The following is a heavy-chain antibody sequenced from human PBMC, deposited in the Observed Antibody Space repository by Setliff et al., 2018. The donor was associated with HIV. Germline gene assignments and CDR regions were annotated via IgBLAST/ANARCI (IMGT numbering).Heavy chain of an antibody. D-gene: IGHD3-10*01. CDR2: IFASGSS. J-gene: IGHJ5*02. V-gene: IGHV4-4*09. Sequence: SETLSLTCTVSGGSISSYCWNWIRQPPGKGLEWIGYIFASGSSLYNPSLQSQVSISIDTSKNQFSLKLSSVTAADTAVYYCARRIDNSGSLPAKNWFDTWGQGRLVTSPQ. CDR1: GGSISSYC. CDR3: ARRIDNSGSLPAKNWFDT.